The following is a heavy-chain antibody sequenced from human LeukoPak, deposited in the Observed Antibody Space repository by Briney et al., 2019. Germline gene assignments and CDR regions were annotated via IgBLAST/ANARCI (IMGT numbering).Heavy chain of an antibody. CDR2: IKSKTDGGTT. J-gene: IGHJ4*02. D-gene: IGHD3-9*01. CDR1: GFTFSNAW. V-gene: IGHV3-15*01. CDR3: TTSVLRYFDWLFDY. Sequence: GGSLRLSCAASGFTFSNAWMSWVRQAPGKGLEWVGRIKSKTDGGTTDYAAPVKGRFTTSRDDSKNTPYLQMNSLKTEDTAVYYCTTSVLRYFDWLFDYWGQGTLVTVSS.